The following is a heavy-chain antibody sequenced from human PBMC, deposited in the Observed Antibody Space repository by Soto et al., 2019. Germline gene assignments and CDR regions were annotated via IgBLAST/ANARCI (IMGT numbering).Heavy chain of an antibody. D-gene: IGHD4-17*01. CDR1: GGSISSGDYY. CDR2: IYYSGST. CDR3: ARVMGYGDLSDYFDY. V-gene: IGHV4-30-4*01. Sequence: SETLSLTCTVSGGSISSGDYYWSWIRQPPGKGLEWIGYIYYSGSTYYNPSLKSRVTISVDTSKNQFSLKLSSVTAADTAVYYCARVMGYGDLSDYFDYWGQGTLVTVSS. J-gene: IGHJ4*02.